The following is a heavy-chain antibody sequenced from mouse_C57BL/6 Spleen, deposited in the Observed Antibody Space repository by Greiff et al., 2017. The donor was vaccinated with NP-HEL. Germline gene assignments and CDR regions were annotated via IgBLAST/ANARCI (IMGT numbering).Heavy chain of an antibody. D-gene: IGHD4-1*02. CDR1: GFTFSSYA. CDR2: ISDGGSYT. Sequence: EVQLVESGGGLVKPGGSLKLSCAASGFTFSSYAMSWVRQTPEKRLEWVATISDGGSYTYYPDNVKGRFTIARDNAKNNLYLQMSHLKSEDTAMYYCARGTTGTFAYWGQGTLVTVSA. CDR3: ARGTTGTFAY. J-gene: IGHJ3*01. V-gene: IGHV5-4*01.